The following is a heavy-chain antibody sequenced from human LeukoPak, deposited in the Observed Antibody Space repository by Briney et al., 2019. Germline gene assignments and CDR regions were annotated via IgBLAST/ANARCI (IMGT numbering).Heavy chain of an antibody. CDR2: ISYDGSNK. CDR3: ASSSNSSSWYDRIVYYYYYYYMDV. Sequence: PGGSLRLSCAAAGFTFSSYGMHWVRQAAGKGLEWVAVISYDGSNKYYADSVKGRFTISRDNSKNPLYLQMNSPRAEDTAVYYCASSSNSSSWYDRIVYYYYYYYMDVWGKGTTVTVSS. V-gene: IGHV3-30*03. CDR1: GFTFSSYG. D-gene: IGHD6-13*01. J-gene: IGHJ6*03.